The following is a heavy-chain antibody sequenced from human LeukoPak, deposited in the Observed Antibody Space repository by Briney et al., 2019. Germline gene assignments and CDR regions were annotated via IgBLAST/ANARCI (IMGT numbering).Heavy chain of an antibody. V-gene: IGHV3-23*01. CDR2: ISSSGGST. D-gene: IGHD2-2*01. CDR1: GFTFSSYA. CDR3: AKGVVLVPAAIDY. J-gene: IGHJ4*02. Sequence: GGSLRLSCAASGFTFSSYAMSWVRQAPGRGLEWVSAISSSGGSTYYADSVKGRFTISRDNSKNTLYLQINSLRAEDTSVYYCAKGVVLVPAAIDYWGQGTLVTVSS.